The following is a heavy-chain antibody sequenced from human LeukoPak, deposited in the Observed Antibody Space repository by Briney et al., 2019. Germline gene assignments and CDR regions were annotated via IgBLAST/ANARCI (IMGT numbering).Heavy chain of an antibody. CDR2: IYYSGST. CDR3: ARDARAATGDAFDI. Sequence: SETLPLTCTVSGGSISSYYWSWIRQPPGKGLEWIGYIYYSGSTNYNPSLKSRVTISVDTSKNQFSLKLGSVTAADTAVYYCARDARAATGDAFDIWGQGTMVTVSS. V-gene: IGHV4-59*01. D-gene: IGHD1-14*01. CDR1: GGSISSYY. J-gene: IGHJ3*02.